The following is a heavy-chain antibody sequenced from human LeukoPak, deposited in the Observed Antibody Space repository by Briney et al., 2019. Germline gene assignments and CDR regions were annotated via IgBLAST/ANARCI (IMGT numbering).Heavy chain of an antibody. CDR3: ARGDSGWYYYYYGMDV. V-gene: IGHV3-9*01. CDR2: ISWNSGSI. Sequence: GRSLRLPCAASGFTFDDYAMHWVRHAPGKGLEWVSGISWNSGSIGYADSVKGRFTISRDNAKNSLYLQMNSLRAEDTALYYCARGDSGWYYYYYGMDVWGQGTTVTVSS. J-gene: IGHJ6*02. CDR1: GFTFDDYA. D-gene: IGHD6-19*01.